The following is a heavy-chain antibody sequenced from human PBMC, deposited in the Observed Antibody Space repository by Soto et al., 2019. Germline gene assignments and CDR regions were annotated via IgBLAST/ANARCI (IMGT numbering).Heavy chain of an antibody. CDR2: IYYSGST. D-gene: IGHD4-17*01. CDR1: GGSISSYY. V-gene: IGHV4-59*01. Sequence: TSETLSLTCTVSGGSISSYYWSWIRQPPGKGLEWIGYIYYSGSTNYNPSLKSRVTISVDTSKNQFSLKLSSVTAADTAVYYCARTTVTTRLTDYWGQGTLVTVSS. CDR3: ARTTVTTRLTDY. J-gene: IGHJ4*02.